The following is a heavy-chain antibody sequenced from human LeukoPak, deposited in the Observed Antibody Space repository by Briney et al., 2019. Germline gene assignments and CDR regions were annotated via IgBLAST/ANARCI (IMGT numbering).Heavy chain of an antibody. Sequence: SETLSLTCTVSGGSISSGSYYWSWIRQPAGKGLEWIGRIYTSGSTNYNPSLKSRVTISVDTSKNQFSLKLSSVTAGDTAVYYCASIGGYDDYWGQGTLVTVSS. CDR1: GGSISSGSYY. CDR2: IYTSGST. J-gene: IGHJ4*02. V-gene: IGHV4-61*02. CDR3: ASIGGYDDY. D-gene: IGHD5-12*01.